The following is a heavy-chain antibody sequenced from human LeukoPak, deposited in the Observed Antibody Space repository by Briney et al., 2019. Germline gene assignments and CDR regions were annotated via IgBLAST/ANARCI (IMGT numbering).Heavy chain of an antibody. Sequence: SETLSLTCTVSRDSMSSSNHYWTWIRQLPGKGLEWIGYIYYSGTTYYNPSLESRVTILVDTSRNQFSLKLSSVTAADTAVYYCAGIPFYRGQGTLVTVSS. CDR1: RDSMSSSNHY. V-gene: IGHV4-31*03. CDR3: AGIPFY. D-gene: IGHD5-18*01. J-gene: IGHJ4*02. CDR2: IYYSGTT.